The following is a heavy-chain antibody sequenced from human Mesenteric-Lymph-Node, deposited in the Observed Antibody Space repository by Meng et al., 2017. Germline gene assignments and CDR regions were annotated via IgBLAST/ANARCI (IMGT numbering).Heavy chain of an antibody. Sequence: QVHLQEWGPGLVKPSETLSLTCTVSGGSISGDGLNWSRNRQQPGKGWKGNMYNNGSGNNNSNPTIRVRIAISTSTKKFPFTLSLASAADTAADVYASARTGCYYYYWFDSWGQGTLVTVSS. CDR2: NNGSGNN. CDR1: GGSISGDGLN. CDR3: ARTGCYYYYWFDS. V-gene: IGHV4-31*03. D-gene: IGHD3-22*01. J-gene: IGHJ5*01.